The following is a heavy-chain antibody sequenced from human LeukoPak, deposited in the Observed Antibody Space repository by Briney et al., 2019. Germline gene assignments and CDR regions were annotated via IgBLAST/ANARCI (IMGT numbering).Heavy chain of an antibody. V-gene: IGHV3-7*01. CDR1: GFTFSGYW. CDR2: INEDGSVK. D-gene: IGHD3-22*01. J-gene: IGHJ4*02. CDR3: ATSDDSSGSD. Sequence: GGSLRLSCVASGFTFSGYWMSWVRQAPGKGLEWVADINEDGSVKHYVDSVKGRFTISRDNAKNSVFLQMNSLRDEDTALYYCATSDDSSGSDWGQGTLVTVSS.